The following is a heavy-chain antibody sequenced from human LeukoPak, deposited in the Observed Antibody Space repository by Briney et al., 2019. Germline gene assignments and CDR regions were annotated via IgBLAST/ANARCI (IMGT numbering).Heavy chain of an antibody. V-gene: IGHV1-8*01. Sequence: ASVKVSCKASGHTFTSYDINWVRQATGQGLEWMGWMNPNSGNTGYAQKFQGRVTKTRNTSISTAYMELSSLRSEDTAVYYCAREVRGHAFDIWGQGTMVTVSS. CDR2: MNPNSGNT. CDR1: GHTFTSYD. J-gene: IGHJ3*02. D-gene: IGHD3-10*01. CDR3: AREVRGHAFDI.